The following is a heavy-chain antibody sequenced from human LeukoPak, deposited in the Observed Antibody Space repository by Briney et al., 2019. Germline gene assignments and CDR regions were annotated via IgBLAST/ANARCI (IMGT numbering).Heavy chain of an antibody. CDR3: ARGTPGYCSGGSCYFLTRLTVDFDL. J-gene: IGHJ2*01. D-gene: IGHD2-15*01. V-gene: IGHV4-31*03. Sequence: KASQTLSLTCTVSGGSISSGGYYWSWIRQHPGKGLEWIGYIYYSGSTYYNPSLKSRVTISVDTSKNQFSLKLSSVTAADTAVYYCARGTPGYCSGGSCYFLTRLTVDFDLWGRGTLVTVSS. CDR1: GGSISSGGYY. CDR2: IYYSGST.